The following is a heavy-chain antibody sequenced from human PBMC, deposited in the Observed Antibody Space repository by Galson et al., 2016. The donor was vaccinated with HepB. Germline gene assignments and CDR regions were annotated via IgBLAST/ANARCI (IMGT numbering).Heavy chain of an antibody. CDR1: GYNFNNYG. J-gene: IGHJ3*02. CDR3: ARDFYDPGNSRWYDVFDI. V-gene: IGHV1-18*01. D-gene: IGHD3-16*01. Sequence: SVTVSCKASGYNFNNYGISWVRQAPGQGLEWMGWISTYNGNTNYAQKFQGRVTMTTDTSTTTVYMELRSLRSDDTAVYYCARDFYDPGNSRWYDVFDIWGQGTMVTVSS. CDR2: ISTYNGNT.